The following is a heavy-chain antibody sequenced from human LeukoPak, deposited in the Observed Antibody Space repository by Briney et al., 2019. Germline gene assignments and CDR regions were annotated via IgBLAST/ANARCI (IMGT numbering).Heavy chain of an antibody. CDR3: ARPLGYCSGGSCHPFDY. J-gene: IGHJ4*02. V-gene: IGHV3-7*05. Sequence: GGSLRLSCAASGFTFSNYWMSWVRQAPGKGLEWVANIKQDGSEKYYVDSVKGRFTISRDNAKNSLYLQMDILRAEDTAVYYCARPLGYCSGGSCHPFDYWGQGTLVTVSS. D-gene: IGHD2-15*01. CDR1: GFTFSNYW. CDR2: IKQDGSEK.